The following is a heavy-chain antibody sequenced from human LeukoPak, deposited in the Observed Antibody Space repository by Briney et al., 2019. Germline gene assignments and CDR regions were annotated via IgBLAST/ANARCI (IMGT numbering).Heavy chain of an antibody. CDR3: AKDIGRVDTASTYMDV. J-gene: IGHJ6*03. CDR1: GGTFSSYA. V-gene: IGHV1-69*01. Sequence: GSSVKVSCKASGGTFSSYAISWVRQAPGQGLEWMGGIIPIFGTANYAQKFQGRVTITADESTSTAYMELNSLRVEDTALYYCAKDIGRVDTASTYMDVWGKGTTVTISS. D-gene: IGHD5-18*01. CDR2: IIPIFGTA.